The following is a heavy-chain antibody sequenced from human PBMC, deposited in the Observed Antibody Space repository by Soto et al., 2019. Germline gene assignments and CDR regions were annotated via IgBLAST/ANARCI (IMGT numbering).Heavy chain of an antibody. CDR1: GFTFSSYA. D-gene: IGHD3-9*01. V-gene: IGHV3-23*01. J-gene: IGHJ4*02. CDR3: AKRPPLFDQLSCSPFEY. CDR2: ISGSGGST. Sequence: EVQLLESGGGLVQPGGSLRLSCAASGFTFSSYAMSWVRQAPGKGLEWVSAISGSGGSTYYADSVKGRFTISRDNSKNTLYLQMNSLRAEDTAVYYCAKRPPLFDQLSCSPFEYWGQGTLVTVS.